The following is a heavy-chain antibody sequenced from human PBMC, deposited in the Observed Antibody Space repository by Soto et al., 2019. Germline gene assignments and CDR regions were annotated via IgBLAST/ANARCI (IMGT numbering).Heavy chain of an antibody. CDR3: AHCRGGSCYSDGFDI. CDR2: ISRSSDNI. D-gene: IGHD2-15*01. CDR1: GFTFSSYS. V-gene: IGHV3-23*01. J-gene: IGHJ3*02. Sequence: EVQLLESGGGLVQPGGSLRLSCAASGFTFSSYSMIWVRQAPGKGLEWVSAISRSSDNILYADSVKGRFTISRDNSKNTLYLQMNSMSAEDTAVYYCAHCRGGSCYSDGFDIWGQGTMVTVSS.